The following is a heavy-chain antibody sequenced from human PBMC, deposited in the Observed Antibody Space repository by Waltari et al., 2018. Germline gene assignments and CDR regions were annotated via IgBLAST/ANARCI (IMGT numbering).Heavy chain of an antibody. Sequence: QVQLQESGPGLVKPSETLSLTCAVSGYSISSGYYWGWIRQPPGKGLEWIGRIYHSGSTYCNPSLKGRVTISVDTSKNQFSMKLSSVTAADTAVYYCAGSLEGYYFDYWGQGTLVTVSS. D-gene: IGHD3-3*01. CDR1: GYSISSGYY. CDR2: IYHSGST. V-gene: IGHV4-38-2*01. J-gene: IGHJ4*02. CDR3: AGSLEGYYFDY.